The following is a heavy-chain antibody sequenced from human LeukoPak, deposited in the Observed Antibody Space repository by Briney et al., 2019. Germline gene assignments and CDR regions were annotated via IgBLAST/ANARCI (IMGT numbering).Heavy chain of an antibody. V-gene: IGHV3-53*04. D-gene: IGHD4/OR15-4a*01. CDR1: GFTVSSNY. J-gene: IGHJ6*02. Sequence: GGPLRLSCAASGFTVSSNYMSWVRQAPGKGLEWVSVIYSGGSTYYADSVKGRFTISRHNSKNTLYLQMNSLRAEDTAVYYCARVANDYYYYGMDVWGQGTTVTVSS. CDR3: ARVANDYYYYGMDV. CDR2: IYSGGST.